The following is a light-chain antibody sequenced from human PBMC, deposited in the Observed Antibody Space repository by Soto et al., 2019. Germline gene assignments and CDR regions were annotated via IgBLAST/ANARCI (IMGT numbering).Light chain of an antibody. Sequence: QSPATLSLSPGERPTLSSGASQIVSDNYLAWYQQKNGQAPRLXVYGASSRATGVPDRFSASGYGTDFNLTISRLETEDFAVYYCQQYAKAPLTFGQGTKVDIK. V-gene: IGKV3-20*01. CDR3: QQYAKAPLT. CDR2: GAS. CDR1: QIVSDNY. J-gene: IGKJ1*01.